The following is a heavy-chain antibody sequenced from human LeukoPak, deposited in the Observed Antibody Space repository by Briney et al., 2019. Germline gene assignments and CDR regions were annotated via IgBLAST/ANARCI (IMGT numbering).Heavy chain of an antibody. CDR3: ARDYTTLTGHIQYFDP. D-gene: IGHD1-20*01. V-gene: IGHV4-38-2*02. CDR2: IYHSGGST. J-gene: IGHJ5*02. CDR1: NYPNAFSYY. Sequence: PSETLSLTCPVSNYPNAFSYYWGWIRQSPGKGLEWIGSIYHSGGSTFYNPSLESRLTMSVDTSKNQISLKMRSVTAEDTAVYYCARDYTTLTGHIQYFDPWCGRTLVAVSS.